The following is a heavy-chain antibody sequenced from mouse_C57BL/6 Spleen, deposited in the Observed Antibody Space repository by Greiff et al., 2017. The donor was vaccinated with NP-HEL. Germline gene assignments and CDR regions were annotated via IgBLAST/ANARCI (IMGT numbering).Heavy chain of an antibody. CDR1: GFTFTDYY. Sequence: EVKLVESGGGLVQPGGSLSLSCAASGFTFTDYYMSWVRQPPGKALEWLGFIRNKANGYTTEYSASVKGRFTISRDNSQSILYLQMNALRAEDSATYYCARYRGLQPRYFDVWGTGTTVTVSS. D-gene: IGHD3-1*01. CDR2: IRNKANGYTT. J-gene: IGHJ1*03. CDR3: ARYRGLQPRYFDV. V-gene: IGHV7-3*01.